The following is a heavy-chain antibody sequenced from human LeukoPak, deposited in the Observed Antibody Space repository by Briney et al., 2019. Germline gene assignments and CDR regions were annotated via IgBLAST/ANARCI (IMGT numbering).Heavy chain of an antibody. CDR3: AREGHWNGNWFDP. CDR1: GGSISSSSYY. Sequence: SETLSLTCTVSGGSISSSSYYWGWIRQPPGKGLEWIGSIYYSGSTYYNPSLKSRVTISVDTSKNQFSLKLSSVTAADTAVYYCAREGHWNGNWFDPWGQGTLVTVSS. CDR2: IYYSGST. J-gene: IGHJ5*02. D-gene: IGHD1-1*01. V-gene: IGHV4-39*07.